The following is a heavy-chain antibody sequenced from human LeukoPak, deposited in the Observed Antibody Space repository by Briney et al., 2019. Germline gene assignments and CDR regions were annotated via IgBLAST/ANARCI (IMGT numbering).Heavy chain of an antibody. J-gene: IGHJ3*02. CDR2: IYNRGST. Sequence: PSETLSLTCTVSGVSISSYYWSWIRQPPGKGLEWIGYIYNRGSTNYNPSLKSRVAISVDMSKNQFSLKLSSVTAADTAVYYCARDRPGIAVARDAFDIWGQGTMVTVSS. CDR3: ARDRPGIAVARDAFDI. CDR1: GVSISSYY. D-gene: IGHD6-19*01. V-gene: IGHV4-59*01.